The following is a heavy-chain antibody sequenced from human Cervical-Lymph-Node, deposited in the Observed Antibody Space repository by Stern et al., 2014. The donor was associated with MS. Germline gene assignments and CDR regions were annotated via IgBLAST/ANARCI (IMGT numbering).Heavy chain of an antibody. V-gene: IGHV3-11*01. J-gene: IGHJ4*02. CDR1: GFTFSDFY. CDR3: ASSTILTD. D-gene: IGHD3-9*01. CDR2: ISANGSSI. Sequence: DQLVESGGGLVKPGGSLRLSCAASGFTFSDFYMSWIRQSPGKWLEWVSYISANGSSIFYADSVRGRFTVSRDNSKKSLFLHMNSLRAEDTAVYYCASSTILTDWGQGTQVTVSS.